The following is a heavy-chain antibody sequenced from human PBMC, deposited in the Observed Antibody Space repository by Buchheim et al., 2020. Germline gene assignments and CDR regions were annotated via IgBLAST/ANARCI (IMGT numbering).Heavy chain of an antibody. D-gene: IGHD6-13*01. Sequence: DVQLVESGGGLVNPGESLRLSCAASGFTFTPAWMTWFRQGPGKGLEWVALIKSKTSGETTHYAAPVKGRFTISRDDSKNMGYLQMNNLRSEDTAVYYCTADDAAAGSGEFDHWGQGTL. CDR3: TADDAAAGSGEFDH. V-gene: IGHV3-15*01. CDR2: IKSKTSGETT. J-gene: IGHJ4*02. CDR1: GFTFTPAW.